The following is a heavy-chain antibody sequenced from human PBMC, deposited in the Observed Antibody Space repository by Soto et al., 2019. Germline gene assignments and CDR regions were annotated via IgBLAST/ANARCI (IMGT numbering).Heavy chain of an antibody. J-gene: IGHJ4*02. CDR3: ARDKGAYYSHLVY. D-gene: IGHD3-22*01. V-gene: IGHV1-69*06. CDR2: IIPFFGTP. CDR1: GATFSSYA. Sequence: QVLLVQSGAEVKKPGSSVKVSCKLSGATFSSYAMSWVRQAPGQGLEWIGGIIPFFGTPNYAQKFQGRVNSTADRSTATSYMELSSLRSDATAVYYCARDKGAYYSHLVYWGQGTLVTVSS.